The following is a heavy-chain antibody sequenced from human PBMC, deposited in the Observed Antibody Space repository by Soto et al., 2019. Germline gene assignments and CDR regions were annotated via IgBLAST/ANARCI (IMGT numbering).Heavy chain of an antibody. CDR1: GYTFTSYG. CDR2: ISAYNGNT. V-gene: IGHV1-18*01. CDR3: ASHRAGIGNSGYVY. D-gene: IGHD5-12*01. Sequence: QVQLVQSGAEVKKPGASVKVSCKASGYTFTSYGISWVRQAPGQGREWMGWISAYNGNTNYAQKLQGRVTMTTDTSTSTAYMELRSLRSDDTAVYYCASHRAGIGNSGYVYWGQGTLVTVSS. J-gene: IGHJ4*02.